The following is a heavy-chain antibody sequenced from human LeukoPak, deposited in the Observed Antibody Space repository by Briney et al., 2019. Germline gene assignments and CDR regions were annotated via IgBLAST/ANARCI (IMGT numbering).Heavy chain of an antibody. CDR1: GYTFTSYD. CDR3: ARFTQYYYDSSGS. J-gene: IGHJ5*02. CDR2: MNPNSGNT. V-gene: IGHV1-8*01. Sequence: ASVKVSCKASGYTFTSYDINWVRQATGQGLEWMGWMNPNSGNTGYAQKFQGRVTMTRNTSISTAYMELSSLRSVDTAVYYCARFTQYYYDSSGSWGQGTLVTVSS. D-gene: IGHD3-22*01.